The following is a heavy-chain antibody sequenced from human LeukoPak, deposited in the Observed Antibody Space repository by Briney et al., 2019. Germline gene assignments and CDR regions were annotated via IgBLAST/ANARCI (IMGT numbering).Heavy chain of an antibody. CDR2: ISTYNGDT. CDR3: ARDCSSTSCYNVY. V-gene: IGHV1-18*01. Sequence: ASVKVSCKASGYTFTNDGFSWVRQAPGQGLEWRGWISTYNGDTNYAQNLQGRVTMTTDTSTSTAYMEMRSLRSDDTAVYYCARDCSSTSCYNVYWGQGTLVTVSS. CDR1: GYTFTNDG. J-gene: IGHJ4*02. D-gene: IGHD2-2*02.